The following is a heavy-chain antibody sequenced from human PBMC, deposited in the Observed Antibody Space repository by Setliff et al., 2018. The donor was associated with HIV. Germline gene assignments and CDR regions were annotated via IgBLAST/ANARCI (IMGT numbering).Heavy chain of an antibody. D-gene: IGHD2-21*01. CDR1: GYTFTSYG. CDR2: VTPIPHTT. V-gene: IGHV1-69*10. Sequence: GASVKVSCKASGYTFTSYGISWVRQAPGQGLEWMGWVTPIPHTTNYARKFQGRVTITADISTRTVYMELSSLTSEDTAIYYCARDHQTMLWLDYWGQGTLVTVS. J-gene: IGHJ4*02. CDR3: ARDHQTMLWLDY.